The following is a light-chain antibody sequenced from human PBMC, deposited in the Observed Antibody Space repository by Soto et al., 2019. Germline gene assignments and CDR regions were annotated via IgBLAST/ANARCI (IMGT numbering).Light chain of an antibody. CDR1: SSNIGAHYD. CDR3: QSYDNSMSVYV. V-gene: IGLV1-40*01. J-gene: IGLJ1*01. CDR2: GNS. Sequence: QSVLTQPPSVSGAPGQRVTISCTGSSSNIGAHYDVHWYQQLPGTAPKLLIYGNSNRPSGVPDRFSGSKSGTSASLAITGLQAEDEADYYCQSYDNSMSVYVFGPGTKVNV.